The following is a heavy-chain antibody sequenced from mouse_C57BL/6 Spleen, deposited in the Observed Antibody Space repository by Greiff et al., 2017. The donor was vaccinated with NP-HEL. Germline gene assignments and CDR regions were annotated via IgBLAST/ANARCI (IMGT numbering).Heavy chain of an antibody. J-gene: IGHJ3*01. Sequence: QVQLQQPGAELVRPGTSVKLSCKASGYTFTSYWMHWVKQRPGQGLEWIGVIDPSDSYTNYNQKFKGKATLTVDTSSSTAYMQLSSLTSEDSAVYYCASYYYGSRWGQGTLVTVSA. V-gene: IGHV1-59*01. CDR2: IDPSDSYT. D-gene: IGHD1-1*01. CDR3: ASYYYGSR. CDR1: GYTFTSYW.